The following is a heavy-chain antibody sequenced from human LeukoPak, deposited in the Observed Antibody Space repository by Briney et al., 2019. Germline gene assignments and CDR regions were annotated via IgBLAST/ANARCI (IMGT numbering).Heavy chain of an antibody. CDR1: NGSINNCY. CDR2: ISYSGST. Sequence: SETLSLTCTVSNGSINNCYWSWIRQPPGKGLEWIGYISYSGSTNYSPSLKSRVTISVDTSKHQFSLKLNSVTAADTAVYYCARGGYTGTSFNYWGQGTLVTVSS. CDR3: ARGGYTGTSFNY. J-gene: IGHJ4*02. V-gene: IGHV4-59*08. D-gene: IGHD5-12*01.